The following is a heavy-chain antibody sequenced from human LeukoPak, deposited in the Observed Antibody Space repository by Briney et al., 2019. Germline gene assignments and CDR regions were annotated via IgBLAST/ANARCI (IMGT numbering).Heavy chain of an antibody. CDR3: ARGPTISETGYFDY. D-gene: IGHD1-1*01. CDR2: INHRGDT. V-gene: IGHV4-34*01. Sequence: PSETLSLTCAVYGGSFSAYYWSWIRKSPGKGLEWIAEINHRGDTNYNPPVKSRVTISVDTSKNQFSLKVRSLTAADTAVYCCARGPTISETGYFDYWGQGTLVTVSS. J-gene: IGHJ4*03. CDR1: GGSFSAYY.